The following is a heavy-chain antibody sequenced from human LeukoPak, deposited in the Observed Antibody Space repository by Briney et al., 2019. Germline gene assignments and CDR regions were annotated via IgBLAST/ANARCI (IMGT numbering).Heavy chain of an antibody. CDR2: IYHSGST. V-gene: IGHV4-30-2*01. CDR3: ASTRIGESELDRAIDY. Sequence: PSETLSLTCTVSGGSISSGGYYWSWIRQPPGKGLEWIGYIYHSGSTYYNPSLKSRVTISVDTSKNQFSLKLSSVTAADTAVYYCASTRIGESELDRAIDYWGQGTLVTVSS. CDR1: GGSISSGGYY. D-gene: IGHD3-10*01. J-gene: IGHJ4*02.